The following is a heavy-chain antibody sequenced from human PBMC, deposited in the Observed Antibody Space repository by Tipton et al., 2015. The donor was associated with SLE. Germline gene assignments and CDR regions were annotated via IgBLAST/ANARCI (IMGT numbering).Heavy chain of an antibody. Sequence: QLVQSGAEVKKPGASVKVSCKASGYTFTSYAISWVRQAPGQGLEWMGWISADNGNTNYEQTFQGRVTMTTDTSTSTAYMELRRLRSDDTAMYYCARPSFCSGGSCYGGVWVYFDSWGQGTLVTVSS. CDR3: ARPSFCSGGSCYGGVWVYFDS. V-gene: IGHV1-18*01. CDR1: GYTFTSYA. D-gene: IGHD2-15*01. J-gene: IGHJ4*02. CDR2: ISADNGNT.